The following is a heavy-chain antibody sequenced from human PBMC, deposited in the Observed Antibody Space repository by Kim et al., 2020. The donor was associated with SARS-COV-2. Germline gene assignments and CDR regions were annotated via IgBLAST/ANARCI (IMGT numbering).Heavy chain of an antibody. CDR2: IYYSGST. CDR3: ARIPYYYGSGSYYAWYYFDY. D-gene: IGHD3-10*01. Sequence: SETLSLTCTVSGGSISSYYWSWIRQPPGKGLEWIGYIYYSGSTNYNPSLKSRVTISVDTSKNQFSLKLSSVTAADTAVYYCARIPYYYGSGSYYAWYYFDYWGQGTLVTVSS. CDR1: GGSISSYY. J-gene: IGHJ4*02. V-gene: IGHV4-59*13.